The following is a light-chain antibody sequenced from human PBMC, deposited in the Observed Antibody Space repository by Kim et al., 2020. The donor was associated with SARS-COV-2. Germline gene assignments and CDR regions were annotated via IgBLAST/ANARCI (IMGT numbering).Light chain of an antibody. CDR1: QGVGSN. CDR2: GAS. V-gene: IGKV3-15*01. J-gene: IGKJ4*01. CDR3: QRYNNWPPLT. Sequence: ETVMTQSPATLSVSPGERATLSCRASQGVGSNLAWYQQKPGQAPRLLIYGASTRATGIPARFSGSVSATEFTLTISSLQSEDFAVYYCQRYNNWPPLTFGGGTKVDIK.